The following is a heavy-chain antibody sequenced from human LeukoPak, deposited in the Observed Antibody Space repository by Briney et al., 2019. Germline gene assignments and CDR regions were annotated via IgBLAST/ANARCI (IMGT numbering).Heavy chain of an antibody. D-gene: IGHD1-26*01. J-gene: IGHJ6*02. Sequence: GGSLRLSCAASGFTFSSYEMNWVRQAPGKGLEWVSYISSSGSTIYYADSVKGRFTISRDNGKNSLYLQMNSLRAEDTAVYYCASVSGQWELRPYYYYYYGMDVWGQGTTVTVSS. CDR2: ISSSGSTI. V-gene: IGHV3-48*03. CDR3: ASVSGQWELRPYYYYYYGMDV. CDR1: GFTFSSYE.